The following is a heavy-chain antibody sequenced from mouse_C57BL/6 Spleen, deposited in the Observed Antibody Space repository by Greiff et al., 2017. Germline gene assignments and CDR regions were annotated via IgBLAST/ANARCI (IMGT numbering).Heavy chain of an antibody. V-gene: IGHV1-52*01. D-gene: IGHD1-1*01. Sequence: QVQLQQPGAELVRPGSSVKLSCKASGYTFTSYWMHWVKQRPKQGLEWIGNIDPSDSETHYNQKFKDKATLTVDKSSSTAYMQLSSLTSEDSAVYYCARLHYYGSSWGQGTLVTVSA. CDR2: IDPSDSET. CDR1: GYTFTSYW. CDR3: ARLHYYGSS. J-gene: IGHJ3*01.